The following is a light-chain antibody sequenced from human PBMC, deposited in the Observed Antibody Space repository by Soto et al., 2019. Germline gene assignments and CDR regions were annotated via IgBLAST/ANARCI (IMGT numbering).Light chain of an antibody. J-gene: IGKJ5*01. V-gene: IGKV3D-20*02. CDR2: GAS. CDR3: QQRSNWPPIT. Sequence: EIVLTQSPGTLSLSPGERATLSCRASQSVSSSYLAWYQQKPGQAPRLLIYGASSRATGIPDRFSGSDSGTDFTLTISRLEPEDFAVYYCQQRSNWPPITFGQGTRLEIK. CDR1: QSVSSSY.